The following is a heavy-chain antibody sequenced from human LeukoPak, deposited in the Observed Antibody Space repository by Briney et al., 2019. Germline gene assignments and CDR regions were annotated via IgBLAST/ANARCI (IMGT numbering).Heavy chain of an antibody. J-gene: IGHJ4*02. Sequence: SETLSLTCTVSGGSISSGSYYWRWIRQPAGKGLEWIGRIYTSGSTNYNPSLKSRVTISVDTSKNQFSLKLSSVTAADTAVYYCARTALSNYYDSSGSGDYWGQGTLVTVSS. CDR1: GGSISSGSYY. CDR2: IYTSGST. CDR3: ARTALSNYYDSSGSGDY. D-gene: IGHD3-22*01. V-gene: IGHV4-61*02.